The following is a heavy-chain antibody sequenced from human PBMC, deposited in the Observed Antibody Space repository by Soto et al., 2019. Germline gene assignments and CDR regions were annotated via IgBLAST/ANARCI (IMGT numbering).Heavy chain of an antibody. CDR1: GFTFSSYA. J-gene: IGHJ5*02. Sequence: PGGSLRLSCAASGFTFSSYAMHWVRQAPGKGLEWVAVISYDGSNKYYADSVKGRFTISRDNSKNTLYLQMNSLRAEDTAVYYWARAYCSSTSCYSYNWFDPWGQGTLVTVSS. D-gene: IGHD2-2*01. CDR3: ARAYCSSTSCYSYNWFDP. V-gene: IGHV3-30-3*01. CDR2: ISYDGSNK.